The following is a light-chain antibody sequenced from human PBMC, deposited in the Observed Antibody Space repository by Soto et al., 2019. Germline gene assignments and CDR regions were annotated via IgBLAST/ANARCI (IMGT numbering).Light chain of an antibody. CDR1: QTVSASY. CDR3: QQYGRSLIT. CDR2: GAF. J-gene: IGKJ5*01. V-gene: IGKV3-20*01. Sequence: EIVLTQSPGTLSLSPGERVTISCRASQTVSASYLAWYQLKPGQAPRLLIYGAFSRATGIPDRFSGSGSGTDFTLTISRLEPDDFAEYYCQQYGRSLITFGQGTRLEIK.